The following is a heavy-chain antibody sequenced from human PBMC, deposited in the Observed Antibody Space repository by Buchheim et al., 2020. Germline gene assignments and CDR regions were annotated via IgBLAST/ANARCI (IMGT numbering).Heavy chain of an antibody. J-gene: IGHJ4*02. CDR1: GFTFSSYG. Sequence: QVQLVESGGGVVQPGRSLRLSCAASGFTFSSYGMHWVRQAPGKGLEWVAVIWYDGTNKYYADSVKGRFTISRDNSKNSLYLQMNSLRAEDTAVYYCARDKHLGGPPMSDYWGQGTL. V-gene: IGHV3-33*01. CDR3: ARDKHLGGPPMSDY. CDR2: IWYDGTNK. D-gene: IGHD1-26*01.